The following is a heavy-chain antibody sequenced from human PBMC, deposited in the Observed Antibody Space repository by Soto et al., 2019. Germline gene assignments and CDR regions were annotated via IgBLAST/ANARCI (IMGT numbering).Heavy chain of an antibody. Sequence: PGESLKISCKGSGYSFTSYWIGWVRQMPGKGLEWMGRIDPSDSYTNYSPSFQGHVTISADKSISTAYLQWSSLKASDTAMYYWARRQTAAGKRALSFDHWGQGTLVTVSS. CDR2: IDPSDSYT. CDR1: GYSFTSYW. V-gene: IGHV5-10-1*01. D-gene: IGHD6-25*01. CDR3: ARRQTAAGKRALSFDH. J-gene: IGHJ4*02.